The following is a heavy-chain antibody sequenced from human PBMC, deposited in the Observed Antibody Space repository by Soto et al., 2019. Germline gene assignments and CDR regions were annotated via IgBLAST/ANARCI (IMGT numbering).Heavy chain of an antibody. D-gene: IGHD6-13*01. V-gene: IGHV4-59*08. J-gene: IGHJ4*02. CDR3: ARIAETVDY. Sequence: SETLSLTCTVSGGSISSYYWIWIRQPPGKGLEWIGYIYYSGSTNYNPSLKSRVTISVDTSKNQFSLKLSSVTAADTAVYYCARIAETVDYWGQGTLVTVSS. CDR2: IYYSGST. CDR1: GGSISSYY.